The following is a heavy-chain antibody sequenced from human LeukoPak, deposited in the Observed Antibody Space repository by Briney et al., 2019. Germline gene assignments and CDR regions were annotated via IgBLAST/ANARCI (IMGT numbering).Heavy chain of an antibody. J-gene: IGHJ3*01. CDR2: IIPIFGTA. CDR3: ARGGGFSILDAYDL. CDR1: GGTFSSYA. D-gene: IGHD2-15*01. Sequence: ASVKVSCKASGGTFSSYAISWVRQAPGQGLEWMGGIIPIFGTANYAQKFQGRVTITTDESTSTAYMELSSLRSEDTAVYYCARGGGFSILDAYDLWGHGTMVTVSS. V-gene: IGHV1-69*05.